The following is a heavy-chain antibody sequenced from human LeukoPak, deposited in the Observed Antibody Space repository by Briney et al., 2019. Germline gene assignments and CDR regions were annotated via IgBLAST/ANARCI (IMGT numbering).Heavy chain of an antibody. Sequence: SETLSLTCAVYGGSFSGYYWSWIRQPPGKGLEWIGEINHSGSTNYNPSLKSRVTISVDTSKNQFSLKLSSVTAADTAVYYCASRLDSSGETDYWGQGTLVTVSS. D-gene: IGHD3-22*01. CDR1: GGSFSGYY. J-gene: IGHJ4*02. V-gene: IGHV4-34*01. CDR2: INHSGST. CDR3: ASRLDSSGETDY.